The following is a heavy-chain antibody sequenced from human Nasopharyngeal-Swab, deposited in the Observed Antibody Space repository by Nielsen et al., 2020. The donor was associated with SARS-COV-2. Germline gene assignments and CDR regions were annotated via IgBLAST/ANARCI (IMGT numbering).Heavy chain of an antibody. V-gene: IGHV3-49*02. CDR2: IRSKAYGGTT. J-gene: IGHJ4*02. CDR3: TRVNAGAMVRGVTNPFDY. Sequence: VRQMPGKGLEWVGFIRSKAYGGTTEYAASVKGRFTISRDDSKSIAYLQMNSLKTEDTAVYYCTRVNAGAMVRGVTNPFDYWGQGTLVTVS. D-gene: IGHD3-10*01.